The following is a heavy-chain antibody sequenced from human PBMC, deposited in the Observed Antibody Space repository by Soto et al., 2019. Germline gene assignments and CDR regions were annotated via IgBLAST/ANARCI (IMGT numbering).Heavy chain of an antibody. V-gene: IGHV1-69*04. J-gene: IGHJ4*02. D-gene: IGHD2-15*01. CDR1: GGTFSSYA. CDR2: IIPILGIA. CDR3: ARPNCSGGSCYWGGFDY. Sequence: SVKVSCKASGGTFSSYAISWVRQAPGQGLEWMGRIIPILGIANYAQKFQGRVTITADKSTSTAYMELSSLRSEDTAVYYCARPNCSGGSCYWGGFDYWGQGTLVTVSS.